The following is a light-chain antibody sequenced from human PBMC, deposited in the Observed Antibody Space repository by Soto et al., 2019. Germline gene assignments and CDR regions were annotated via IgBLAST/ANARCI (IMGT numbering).Light chain of an antibody. Sequence: QSVLTQPPSVSGAPGQRVTISCTGTASSIAARYDVHWYQQIPGTAPKLLIYGNNNRPSGVPDRFSASKSAISAPLAITGLQADDEADYYCQSYDNSLNEWVFGGGTKLTVL. CDR1: ASSIAARYD. CDR2: GNN. CDR3: QSYDNSLNEWV. J-gene: IGLJ3*02. V-gene: IGLV1-40*01.